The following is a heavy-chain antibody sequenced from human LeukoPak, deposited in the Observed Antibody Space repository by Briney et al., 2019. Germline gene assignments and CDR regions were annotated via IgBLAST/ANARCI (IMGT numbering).Heavy chain of an antibody. Sequence: PGGSLRLSCAASGFTFDDYAMHWVRQAPGKGLEWVSGISWNSGSIDYADSVKGRFTVSRDNAKNSLYLQMNSLRAEDTALYYCAKDIYSLHSSGWAVFDHWGQGTLVTVSS. CDR1: GFTFDDYA. CDR3: AKDIYSLHSSGWAVFDH. D-gene: IGHD6-19*01. V-gene: IGHV3-9*01. J-gene: IGHJ4*02. CDR2: ISWNSGSI.